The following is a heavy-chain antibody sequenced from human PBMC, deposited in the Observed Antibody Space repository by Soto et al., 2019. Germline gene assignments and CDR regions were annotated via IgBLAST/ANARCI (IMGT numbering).Heavy chain of an antibody. CDR2: INHSGVH. J-gene: IGHJ4*02. Sequence: LSLTCAVSGASFSGNFWGWIRQPPGMGLEWIGEINHSGVHKYNPSLKSRVTISVDTSKNQLSLKLTSVAAADTAVYYCSTWVVATDTDYWGQGTQVTVSS. CDR3: STWVVATDTDY. D-gene: IGHD2-21*02. V-gene: IGHV4-34*01. CDR1: GASFSGNF.